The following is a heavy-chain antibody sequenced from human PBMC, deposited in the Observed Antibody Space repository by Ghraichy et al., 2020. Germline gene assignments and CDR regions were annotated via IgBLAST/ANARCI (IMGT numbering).Heavy chain of an antibody. CDR1: GFTFSSYD. V-gene: IGHV3-23*01. Sequence: GGSRLSCAASGFTFSSYDMTWVRQAPGKELEWVSGISYNGDKTYYADSVKGRFTISRDNSKNTLYLQMNSLRTEDTALYYCAKHFIRTHDYWGQGTLVTVSS. CDR3: AKHFIRTHDY. J-gene: IGHJ4*02. CDR2: ISYNGDKT. D-gene: IGHD3-3*02.